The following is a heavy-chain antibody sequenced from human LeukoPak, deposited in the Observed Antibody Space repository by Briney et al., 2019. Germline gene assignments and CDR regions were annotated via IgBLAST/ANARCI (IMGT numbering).Heavy chain of an antibody. D-gene: IGHD1-26*01. CDR3: ARGSGSYYDSGYFQH. V-gene: IGHV4-59*01. CDR1: GGSFSGYY. J-gene: IGHJ1*01. CDR2: IYYSGST. Sequence: PSETLSLTCAVYGGSFSGYYWSWIRQPPGKGLEWIGYIYYSGSTNYNPSLKSRVTISVDTSKNQFSLKLSSVTAADTAVYYYARGSGSYYDSGYFQHWGQGTLVTVSS.